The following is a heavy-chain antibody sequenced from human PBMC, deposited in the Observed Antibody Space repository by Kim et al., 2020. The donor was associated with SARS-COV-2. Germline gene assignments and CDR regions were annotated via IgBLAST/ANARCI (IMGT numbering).Heavy chain of an antibody. CDR3: ARGPGGGLGDY. V-gene: IGHV3-74*01. J-gene: IGHJ4*02. D-gene: IGHD2-15*01. Sequence: TNYADSVKGRFTIARDNAKNTLYLQMNGLRADDTAVYYCARGPGGGLGDYWGQGTLVTVSS. CDR2: T.